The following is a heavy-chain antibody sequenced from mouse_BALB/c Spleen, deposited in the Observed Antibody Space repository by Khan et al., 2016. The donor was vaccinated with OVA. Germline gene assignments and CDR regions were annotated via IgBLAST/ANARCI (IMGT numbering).Heavy chain of an antibody. J-gene: IGHJ4*01. Sequence: QVQLKQSGPDLVAPSQSLSITCSVSGFSLTSFAIHWVRQPPGKGLEWLVVIWSDGRTTYNSSLKSRLSIIKDNSKSQVFLKINSLQTDDTAMYYCARHQVPLSMDSWGQGTSVTVSS. CDR1: GFSLTSFA. CDR2: IWSDGRT. V-gene: IGHV2-6-2*01. CDR3: ARHQVPLSMDS.